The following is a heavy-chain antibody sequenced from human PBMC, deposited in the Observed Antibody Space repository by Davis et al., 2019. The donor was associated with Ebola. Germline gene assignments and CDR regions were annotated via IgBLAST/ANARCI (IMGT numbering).Heavy chain of an antibody. CDR3: ARDSTTVVSQKQFDY. J-gene: IGHJ4*02. Sequence: ESLKISCAASGFTFSSYSMNWVRQAPGKGLEWVSYISSSSSTIYYADSVKGRFTISRDNAKNSLYLQMNSLRDEDTAVYYCARDSTTVVSQKQFDYWGQGTLVTVSA. CDR2: ISSSSSTI. D-gene: IGHD4-23*01. V-gene: IGHV3-48*02. CDR1: GFTFSSYS.